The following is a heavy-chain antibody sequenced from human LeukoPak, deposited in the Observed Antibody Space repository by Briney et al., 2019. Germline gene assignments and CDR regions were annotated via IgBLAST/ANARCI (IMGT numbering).Heavy chain of an antibody. CDR1: GFTFSSYG. J-gene: IGHJ4*02. Sequence: PGGSLRLSCAASGFTFSSYGMHWVRQAPGKGLEWVAVIWYDGSNKYYADSVKGRFTISRDNSKNTLYLQMNSLRAEDTAVYYCAKEKKYYDIVTGADYWGQGTLVTVSS. D-gene: IGHD3-9*01. V-gene: IGHV3-33*06. CDR3: AKEKKYYDIVTGADY. CDR2: IWYDGSNK.